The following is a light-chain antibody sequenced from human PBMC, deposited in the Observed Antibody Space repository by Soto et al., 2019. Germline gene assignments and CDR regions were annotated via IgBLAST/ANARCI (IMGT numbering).Light chain of an antibody. V-gene: IGKV1-5*01. J-gene: IGKJ4*01. CDR2: DAS. CDR1: QSISGW. CDR3: QQYNSCSIT. Sequence: DIPMTQSPSTLSASVGDTVTITCRASQSISGWLARYQQKPGKAPQVLIFDASRLESGVPSRFSGSGSGTEFTLTISSPQPDALANYYCQQYNSCSITFGGGTKVES.